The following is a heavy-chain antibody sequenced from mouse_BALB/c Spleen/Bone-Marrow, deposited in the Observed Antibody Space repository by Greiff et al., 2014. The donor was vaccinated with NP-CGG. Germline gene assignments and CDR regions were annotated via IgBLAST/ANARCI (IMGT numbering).Heavy chain of an antibody. J-gene: IGHJ1*01. Sequence: VQLQQPGPELVKPGASVKISCKASGYSFTGYYMHWVKQSPGNSLDWIGYIYPYNGVSSYNQKFKGKATLTVDKSSSTAYMELRSLTSDDSAVYYCESRGEYFDVWGAGTTVTVSS. V-gene: IGHV1-31*01. CDR2: IYPYNGVS. CDR3: ESRGEYFDV. CDR1: GYSFTGYY.